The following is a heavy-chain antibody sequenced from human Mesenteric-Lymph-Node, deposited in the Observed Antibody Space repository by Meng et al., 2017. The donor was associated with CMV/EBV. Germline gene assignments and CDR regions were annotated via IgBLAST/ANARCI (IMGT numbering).Heavy chain of an antibody. J-gene: IGHJ4*02. Sequence: ASGFIVTNYAMTWVRQAPGKGLEWVSSIRTSSGATYYTDSVKGRFSIFSDNSENTLYLHMDSLRAEDTAVYFCVKGGPGSTWYLDSWGQGTLVTVSS. CDR2: IRTSSGAT. D-gene: IGHD6-13*01. CDR3: VKGGPGSTWYLDS. CDR1: GFIVTNYA. V-gene: IGHV3-23*01.